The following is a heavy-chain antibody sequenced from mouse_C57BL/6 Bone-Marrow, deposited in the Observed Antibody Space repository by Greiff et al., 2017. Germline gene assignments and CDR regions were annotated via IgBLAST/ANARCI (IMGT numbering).Heavy chain of an antibody. J-gene: IGHJ1*03. Sequence: EVQLQQSGPELVKPGASVKMSCKASGYTFTDYNMHWVKQSHGKSLEWIGYINPNNGGTSYNQKFKGKATLTVNKSSSTAYMELRSLTSEDSAVYYCANYGNSYWYFDVWGTGTTVTVSS. CDR2: INPNNGGT. CDR1: GYTFTDYN. V-gene: IGHV1-22*01. CDR3: ANYGNSYWYFDV. D-gene: IGHD2-1*01.